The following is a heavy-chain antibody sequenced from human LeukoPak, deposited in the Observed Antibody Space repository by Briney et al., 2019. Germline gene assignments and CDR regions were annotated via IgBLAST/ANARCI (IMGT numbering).Heavy chain of an antibody. CDR1: GFTFSSYW. J-gene: IGHJ4*02. CDR3: ARGRGQLAHPYYLDY. CDR2: IKQDGSEK. V-gene: IGHV3-7*01. D-gene: IGHD6-6*01. Sequence: GGSLRLSCAASGFTFSSYWMSWVRQAPGKGLEWVANIKQDGSEKYYVDSVRGRFTISRDNAKNSLYLQMNSLRAEDTAVYYCARGRGQLAHPYYLDYWGQGTLVTVSS.